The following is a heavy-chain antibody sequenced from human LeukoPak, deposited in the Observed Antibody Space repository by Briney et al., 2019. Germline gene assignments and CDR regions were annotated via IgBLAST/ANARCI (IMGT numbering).Heavy chain of an antibody. CDR3: AKIIGYRVATGLDY. CDR1: GFTFSSYA. V-gene: IGHV3-23*01. CDR2: ISGSGGST. Sequence: PGGSLRLSCAASGFTFSSYAISWVRQAPGKGLEWVSAISGSGGSTYYADSVKGRFTISRDNSKNTLYLQMNSLRAEDTAVYYCAKIIGYRVATGLDYWGQGTMVTVSS. J-gene: IGHJ4*02. D-gene: IGHD5-12*01.